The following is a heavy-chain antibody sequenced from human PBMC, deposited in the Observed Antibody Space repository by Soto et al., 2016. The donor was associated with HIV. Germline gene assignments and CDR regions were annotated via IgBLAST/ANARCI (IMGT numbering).Heavy chain of an antibody. CDR1: KFTFSSYA. V-gene: IGHV3-23*01. Sequence: EVQLLESGGGLVQPGGSLRLSCAASKFTFSSYAMSWVRQAPGKGLEWVSAISGSGGSTYYADSVKGRFTISRDNSKNTLYLQMNSLRAEDTAVYYCAKGRGTNGSGVTLYYYYYGMDVWGQGTTVTVSS. CDR2: ISGSGGST. J-gene: IGHJ6*02. CDR3: AKGRGTNGSGVTLYYYYYGMDV. D-gene: IGHD2-8*01.